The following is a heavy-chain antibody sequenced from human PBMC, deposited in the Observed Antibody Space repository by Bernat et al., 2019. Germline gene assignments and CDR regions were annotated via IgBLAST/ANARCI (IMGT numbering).Heavy chain of an antibody. CDR1: GFTFSSYA. J-gene: IGHJ4*02. Sequence: QVQLVESGGGVVQPGRSLRLSCAASGFTFSSYAMHWVRQAPGKGLEWVAVISYDGSNKYYADSVKGRFTISRDNSKNTLYLQMNSLRAEDTAVYYCARDYSLRPWIQLWLPPDYWGQGTLVTVSS. CDR2: ISYDGSNK. CDR3: ARDYSLRPWIQLWLPPDY. V-gene: IGHV3-30-3*01. D-gene: IGHD5-18*01.